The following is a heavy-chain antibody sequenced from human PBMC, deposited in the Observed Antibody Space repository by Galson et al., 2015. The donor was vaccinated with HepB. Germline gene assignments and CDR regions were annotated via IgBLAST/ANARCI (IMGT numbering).Heavy chain of an antibody. D-gene: IGHD4-17*01. CDR2: ISYDGSNK. Sequence: SLRLSCAASGFTFSSYAMHWVRQAPGKGLEWVAVISYDGSNKYYADSVKGRFTISRDNSKNTLYLQMNSLRAEDTAVYYCARSRGPTVTTPSDYWGQGTLVTVSS. CDR3: ARSRGPTVTTPSDY. J-gene: IGHJ4*02. CDR1: GFTFSSYA. V-gene: IGHV3-30-3*01.